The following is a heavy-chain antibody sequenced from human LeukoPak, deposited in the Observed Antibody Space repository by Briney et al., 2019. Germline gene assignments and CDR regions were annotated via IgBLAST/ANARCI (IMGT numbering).Heavy chain of an antibody. D-gene: IGHD5-12*01. J-gene: IGHJ4*02. CDR1: GFTFSNYN. Sequence: GGSLRLSCVASGFTFSNYNMNWVRQAPGKGLEWISYISSSSNTKYYADSVKGRFTISRDDAKNSLYLQMNSLRAEDTAVYYCARGPSGYHNTGGQGTLVTVSS. CDR3: ARGPSGYHNT. V-gene: IGHV3-48*01. CDR2: ISSSSNTK.